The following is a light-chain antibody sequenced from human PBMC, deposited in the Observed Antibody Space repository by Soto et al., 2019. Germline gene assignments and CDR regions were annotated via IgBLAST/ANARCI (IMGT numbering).Light chain of an antibody. J-gene: IGKJ1*01. CDR2: DVS. CDR3: QQYGSSPEWT. CDR1: QGVTTN. Sequence: EIVMTQSPATLSVSPGERATLSCRAGQGVTTNFAWYQQKSGQSPRLLIYDVSIRATGVPARFSGTGSETDFTLTISRLEAEDFAVYYCQQYGSSPEWTFGQGTKVDIK. V-gene: IGKV3-15*01.